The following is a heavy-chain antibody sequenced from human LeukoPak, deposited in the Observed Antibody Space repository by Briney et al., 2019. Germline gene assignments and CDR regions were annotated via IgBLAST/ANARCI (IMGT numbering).Heavy chain of an antibody. CDR1: GFTFSSYG. V-gene: IGHV3-30*18. D-gene: IGHD6-19*01. Sequence: PGRSLRLSCAASGFTFSSYGMHWVRQAPGKGLEWVAVISYDGSNKYYADSVKGRFTISRDNSKNTLYLQMNSLRAEDTAVYYCAKVRSSGWYEPGDYWGQGTLVTVSS. CDR3: AKVRSSGWYEPGDY. CDR2: ISYDGSNK. J-gene: IGHJ4*02.